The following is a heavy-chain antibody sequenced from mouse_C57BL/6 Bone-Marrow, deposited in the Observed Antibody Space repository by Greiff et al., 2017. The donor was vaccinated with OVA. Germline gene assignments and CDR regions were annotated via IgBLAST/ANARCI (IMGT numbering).Heavy chain of an antibody. CDR2: IDPANGNT. Sequence: DVQLVESVAELVRPGASVKLSCTASGFNIKNTYMHWVKQRPEQGLEWIGRIDPANGNTKYAPKFQGKATITADTSSNTAYLQLSSLTSEDTAIYYCAGRTTVVPYFDYWGQGTTRTVSS. CDR1: GFNIKNTY. CDR3: AGRTTVVPYFDY. J-gene: IGHJ2*01. V-gene: IGHV14-3*01. D-gene: IGHD1-1*01.